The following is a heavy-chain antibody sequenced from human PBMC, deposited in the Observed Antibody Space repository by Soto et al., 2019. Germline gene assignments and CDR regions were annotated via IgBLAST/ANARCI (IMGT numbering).Heavy chain of an antibody. Sequence: GVSRRLSCSASGFTFSSYAMSWVRQAPGKGLEWVSAISGSGGGTYYADSVKGRFTISRDKSKNTLYLQMNSLRAEDTAVYYCATRDSSGNYYCWVHWGQGTLVSVPS. J-gene: IGHJ4*02. D-gene: IGHD3-22*01. CDR2: ISGSGGGT. CDR1: GFTFSSYA. V-gene: IGHV3-23*01. CDR3: ATRDSSGNYYCWVH.